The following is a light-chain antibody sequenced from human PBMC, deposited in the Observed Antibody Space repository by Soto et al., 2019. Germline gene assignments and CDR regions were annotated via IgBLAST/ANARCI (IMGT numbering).Light chain of an antibody. CDR3: QTWGTGILV. Sequence: QLVLTQSPSASASLGASVKLSCTRSSGHSSYAIAWHQQQPEKGPRYLMKLNSDGSHSKGDGIPDRFSGSSSGAERYLTISSLQSEDEADYYCQTWGTGILVFGGGTQLTVL. CDR1: SGHSSYA. CDR2: LNSDGSH. J-gene: IGLJ2*01. V-gene: IGLV4-69*01.